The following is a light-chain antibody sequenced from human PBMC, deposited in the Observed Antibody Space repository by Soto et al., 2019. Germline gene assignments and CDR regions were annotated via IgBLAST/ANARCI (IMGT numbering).Light chain of an antibody. Sequence: EIVSTQSPGTLSLSPGERATLSCRASQSVSSSYLAWYQQKPGQAPRLLIYGASSRATGIPDRFSGSGSGTDFTLTISRLEPEDFAVYYGQQYGSSPFTFGPGTKVDIK. CDR2: GAS. CDR1: QSVSSSY. V-gene: IGKV3-20*01. J-gene: IGKJ3*01. CDR3: QQYGSSPFT.